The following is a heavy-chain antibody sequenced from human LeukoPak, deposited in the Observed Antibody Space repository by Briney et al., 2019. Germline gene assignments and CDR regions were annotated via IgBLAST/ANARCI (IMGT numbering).Heavy chain of an antibody. Sequence: GGSLRLSCAASGFIFSDYGMHWVRQAPGKGLEWLAFIRYDGGDKYYADSVKGRFTISRDSSKNTLYLQMNSLRAEDTAVYYCAKDLHYGSADYWGQGTLVTVSS. D-gene: IGHD3-10*01. CDR1: GFIFSDYG. J-gene: IGHJ4*02. CDR3: AKDLHYGSADY. CDR2: IRYDGGDK. V-gene: IGHV3-30*02.